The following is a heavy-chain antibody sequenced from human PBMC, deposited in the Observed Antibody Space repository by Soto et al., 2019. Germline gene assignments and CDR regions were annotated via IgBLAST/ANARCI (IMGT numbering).Heavy chain of an antibody. CDR2: IYYSGST. Sequence: SETLSLTCTVSGGSISSSSYYWGWIRQPPGKGLEWIGSIYYSGSTYYNPSLKSRVTISVDTSKNQFSLKLSSVTAADTAVYYCARLRHIAARSHYYGMDVWGQGTTVTVSS. CDR1: GGSISSSSYY. V-gene: IGHV4-39*01. CDR3: ARLRHIAARSHYYGMDV. J-gene: IGHJ6*02. D-gene: IGHD6-6*01.